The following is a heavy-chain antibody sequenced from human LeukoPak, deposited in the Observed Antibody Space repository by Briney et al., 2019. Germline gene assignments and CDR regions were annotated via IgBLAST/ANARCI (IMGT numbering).Heavy chain of an antibody. V-gene: IGHV1-18*01. D-gene: IGHD2-15*01. CDR3: ARAGAVVDNWFDP. J-gene: IGHJ5*02. Sequence: ASVKVSCKASGYTFTTYGISWVRQAPGQGLEWMGYIITYNGNTNYAQKLQGRVTMTTDASTSTAYMELRSLRSDDTAVYYCARAGAVVDNWFDPWGQGTLVTVSS. CDR1: GYTFTTYG. CDR2: IITYNGNT.